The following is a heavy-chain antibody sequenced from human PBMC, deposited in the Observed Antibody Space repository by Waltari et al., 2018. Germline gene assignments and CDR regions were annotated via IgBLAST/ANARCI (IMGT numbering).Heavy chain of an antibody. CDR2: IRSKAKSCST. V-gene: IGHV3-73*02. J-gene: IGHJ6*02. Sequence: EVQLVESGGGLVQPGGSLKLSCAASGFTFSGSAMHWVRQASGKGLEWVGRIRSKAKSCSTAFAASVKGRFTISRDDSKSTEYLQMNSLKTEDTAVDYCTSSLYCSGGSCYSVPYYYGMDVWGQGTTVTVSS. CDR3: TSSLYCSGGSCYSVPYYYGMDV. CDR1: GFTFSGSA. D-gene: IGHD2-15*01.